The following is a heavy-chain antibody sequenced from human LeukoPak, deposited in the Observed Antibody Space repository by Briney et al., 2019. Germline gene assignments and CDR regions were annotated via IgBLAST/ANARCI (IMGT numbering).Heavy chain of an antibody. CDR3: ARGGPNYGDYGGY. D-gene: IGHD4-17*01. CDR1: GFIFTNYF. J-gene: IGHJ4*02. CDR2: IKQDGSEK. Sequence: AGGSLRLSCAASGFIFTNYFMSWVRQAPGKGLEWVANIKQDGSEKYYVDSVKGRFTISRDNAKNSLYLQMNSLRAEDTAVYYCARGGPNYGDYGGYWGQGTLVTVSS. V-gene: IGHV3-7*01.